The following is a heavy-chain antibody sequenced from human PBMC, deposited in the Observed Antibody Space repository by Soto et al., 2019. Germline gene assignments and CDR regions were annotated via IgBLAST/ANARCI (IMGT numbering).Heavy chain of an antibody. CDR2: ISYDGSNK. J-gene: IGHJ6*02. CDR3: AKEGGVMYYDFWSGYYMAAEGYYGMDV. Sequence: VAVISYDGSNKYYADSVKGRFTISRDNSENTLYLQMNSLRAEDTAVYYCAKEGGVMYYDFWSGYYMAAEGYYGMDVWGQGTTVTVSS. V-gene: IGHV3-30*18. D-gene: IGHD3-3*01.